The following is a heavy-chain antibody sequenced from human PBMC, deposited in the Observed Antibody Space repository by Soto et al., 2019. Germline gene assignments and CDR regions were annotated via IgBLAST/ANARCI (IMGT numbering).Heavy chain of an antibody. CDR1: GGSISSSSYY. V-gene: IGHV4-39*07. CDR2: MYYSGTT. Sequence: SETLSLTCTVSGGSISSSSYYWGWIRQPPGKGLEWIGSMYYSGTTFFNPSLKSRVTISVDTSKNQLSLKLSSVTAADTAVYYCATLSSLANWFDPWGQGTLVTVSS. CDR3: ATLSSLANWFDP. J-gene: IGHJ5*02. D-gene: IGHD3-16*01.